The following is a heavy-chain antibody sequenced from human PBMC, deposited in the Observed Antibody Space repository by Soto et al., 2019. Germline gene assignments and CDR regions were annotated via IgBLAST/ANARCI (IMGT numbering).Heavy chain of an antibody. J-gene: IGHJ4*02. CDR1: GYTFTSYG. D-gene: IGHD6-13*01. CDR3: ARVRAESGSHYFNY. V-gene: IGHV1-18*01. CDR2: ISVSNGNT. Sequence: QVQLVQSGAEVKKPGASVKVSCKASGYTFTSYGWVRQDPGQGLEWMGWISVSNGNTNDERKLQGRVTMTTDTSTSAAYMELRSLRSDDTAVYYCARVRAESGSHYFNYRGQGSPVTVSS.